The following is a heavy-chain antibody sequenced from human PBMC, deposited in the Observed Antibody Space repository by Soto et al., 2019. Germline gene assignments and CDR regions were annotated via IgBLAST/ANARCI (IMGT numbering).Heavy chain of an antibody. CDR3: ARGHYYGPGSYYSPWYRRYYFDY. Sequence: EASVKVSCKASGYTFTGYYMHWVRQAPGQGLEWMGWINPNSGGTNYAQKFQGWVTMTRDTSISTAYMELSRLRSDDTAVYYCARGHYYGPGSYYSPWYRRYYFDYWGQGTLVTVSS. CDR2: INPNSGGT. V-gene: IGHV1-2*04. CDR1: GYTFTGYY. J-gene: IGHJ4*02. D-gene: IGHD3-10*01.